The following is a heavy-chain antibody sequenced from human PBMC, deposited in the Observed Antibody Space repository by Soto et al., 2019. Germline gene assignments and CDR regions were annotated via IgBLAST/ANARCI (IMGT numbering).Heavy chain of an antibody. CDR2: INTDGSST. D-gene: IGHD3-22*01. CDR3: VRRGYYDTSGYYGNYYYAMDV. V-gene: IGHV3-74*01. J-gene: IGHJ6*02. Sequence: EVQLVESGGGLVQPGGSLRLSCAASGFIFSNYWIFWVRQVTGKGLEWVSHINTDGSSTNYADSVKGRFTISRDNSKNTLYLQMNSLSAEDTAVYYCVRRGYYDTSGYYGNYYYAMDVWCQGTTVTIS. CDR1: GFIFSNYW.